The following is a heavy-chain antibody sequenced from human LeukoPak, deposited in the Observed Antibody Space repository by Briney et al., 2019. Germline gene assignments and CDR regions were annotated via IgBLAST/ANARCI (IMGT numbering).Heavy chain of an antibody. J-gene: IGHJ4*02. D-gene: IGHD2-21*01. CDR2: ISSSGGST. Sequence: PGETLRLSCVASGFTFRHYDMSWVRQAPGKGLEWVSSISSSGGSTYYADSLQGRFTISRDNSKNTLHLQMNNVRAEDTALYYCMKLPTMIIVIDTDFEYWGQGAQVTVSS. CDR1: GFTFRHYD. V-gene: IGHV3-23*01. CDR3: MKLPTMIIVIDTDFEY.